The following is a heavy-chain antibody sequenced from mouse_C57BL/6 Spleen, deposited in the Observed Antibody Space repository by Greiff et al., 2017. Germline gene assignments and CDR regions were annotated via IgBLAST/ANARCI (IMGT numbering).Heavy chain of an antibody. Sequence: QVQLQQPGAELVMPGASVKLSCKASGYTFTSYWMHWVKQRPGQGLEWIGEIDPSDSYTNYNQKFKGKSTLTVDKSSSTAYMQLSSLTSEDSAVYYCARGSNYGPYAMDYWGQGTSVTVSS. D-gene: IGHD2-5*01. CDR3: ARGSNYGPYAMDY. CDR1: GYTFTSYW. CDR2: IDPSDSYT. V-gene: IGHV1-69*01. J-gene: IGHJ4*01.